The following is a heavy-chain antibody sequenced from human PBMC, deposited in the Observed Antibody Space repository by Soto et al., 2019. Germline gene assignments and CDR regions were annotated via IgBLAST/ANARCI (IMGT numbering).Heavy chain of an antibody. Sequence: PGGSLRLSCAASGFIFSTYVMTWVRQAPGKGLEWVSSVSVSGGSTYYADSVKGRLTISRDNSKNMLYLQMNSLRAEDTAVYYCAKVTGGSGSDFWGQGTLVTVSS. CDR3: AKVTGGSGSDF. CDR2: VSVSGGST. D-gene: IGHD3-10*01. V-gene: IGHV3-23*01. CDR1: GFIFSTYV. J-gene: IGHJ4*02.